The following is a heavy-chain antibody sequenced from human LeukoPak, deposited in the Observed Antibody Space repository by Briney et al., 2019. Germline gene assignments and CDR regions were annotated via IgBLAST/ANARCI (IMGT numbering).Heavy chain of an antibody. CDR1: GYTLSSYA. Sequence: GSLRLSCAASGYTLSSYATSWVRQAPGKGREWGGEINHSESTNYNPSLKSRVTISVDTSKTQFSLKLSSVPAADTAVYYCARGRPSDILTGYFTPFDYWGQGTLVTVSS. CDR2: INHSEST. J-gene: IGHJ4*02. V-gene: IGHV4-34*01. D-gene: IGHD3-9*01. CDR3: ARGRPSDILTGYFTPFDY.